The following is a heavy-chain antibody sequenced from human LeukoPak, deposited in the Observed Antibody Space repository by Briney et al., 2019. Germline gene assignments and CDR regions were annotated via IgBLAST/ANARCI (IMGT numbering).Heavy chain of an antibody. CDR2: IRYDGSNK. J-gene: IGHJ1*01. CDR1: GFTFSSCG. V-gene: IGHV3-30*02. Sequence: SGGSLRLSCAASGFTFSSCGMHWVRQAPGKGLEWVAFIRYDGSNKYYADSGKGRFTISRDNSKNTLYLQMNSLRAEDTAVYYCATSRYYYDSSGYPEYFQHWGQGTLVTVYS. CDR3: ATSRYYYDSSGYPEYFQH. D-gene: IGHD3-22*01.